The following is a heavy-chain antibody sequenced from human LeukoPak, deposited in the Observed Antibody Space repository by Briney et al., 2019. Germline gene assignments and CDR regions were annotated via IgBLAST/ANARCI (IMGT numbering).Heavy chain of an antibody. CDR1: ELRFSNYA. CDR3: ARRELLNYYYYMDV. D-gene: IGHD1-26*01. CDR2: ISGSGGSK. J-gene: IGHJ6*03. V-gene: IGHV3-23*01. Sequence: GGSLRLSCAASELRFSNYAMSWVRQAPGKGLEWVSTISGSGGSKYYADSVKGRFTISRDNAKNSLYLQMNSLRAEDTAVYYCARRELLNYYYYMDVWGKGTTVTVSS.